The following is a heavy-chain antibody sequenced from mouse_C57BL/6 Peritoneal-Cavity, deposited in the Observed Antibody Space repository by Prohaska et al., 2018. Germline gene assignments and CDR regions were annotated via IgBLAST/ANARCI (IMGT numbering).Heavy chain of an antibody. CDR3: ATSDITTVRADY. V-gene: IGHV1-4*01. D-gene: IGHD1-1*01. Sequence: MSCKASGYTFTSYTMHWVKQRPGQGLEWIAYIKPRRGDTKYNQKFKDKATLTADKSSSTSYKQLSNLTSVDSGVYYCATSDITTVRADYRGQCTTPTVAS. CDR2: IKPRRGDT. J-gene: IGHJ2*01. CDR1: GYTFTSYT.